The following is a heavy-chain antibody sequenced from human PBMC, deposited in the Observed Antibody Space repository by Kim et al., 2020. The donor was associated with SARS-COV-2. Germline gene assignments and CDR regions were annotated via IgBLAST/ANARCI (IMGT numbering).Heavy chain of an antibody. CDR2: ITGSDGTT. D-gene: IGHD6-13*01. CDR3: AKWGSSSWGTTFDY. Sequence: GGSLRLSCAASGFTFSNYVMSWVRQAPGKGLEWVSAITGSDGTTYYADSVKGRFTISRDNSKNTLYLQMNSLRAEDTAVYYCAKWGSSSWGTTFDYWGQGTLVTVSS. V-gene: IGHV3-23*01. J-gene: IGHJ4*02. CDR1: GFTFSNYV.